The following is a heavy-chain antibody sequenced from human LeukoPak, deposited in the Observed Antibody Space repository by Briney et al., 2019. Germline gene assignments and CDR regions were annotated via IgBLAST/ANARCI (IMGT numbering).Heavy chain of an antibody. CDR1: GDSLSSYY. Sequence: KASETLSLTCIVSGDSLSSYYWSWIRQPAGKGLEWIGRIYTSGSTNYNPSFKSRVTMSVDTSKNQFSLNLSSVTAADTAVYYCARTTYYDVLSFEYWGQGNLVTVSS. V-gene: IGHV4-4*07. CDR2: IYTSGST. D-gene: IGHD3-9*01. CDR3: ARTTYYDVLSFEY. J-gene: IGHJ4*02.